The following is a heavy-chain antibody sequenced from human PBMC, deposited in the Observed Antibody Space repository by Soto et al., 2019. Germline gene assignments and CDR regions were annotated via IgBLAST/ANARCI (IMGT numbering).Heavy chain of an antibody. D-gene: IGHD3-10*01. Sequence: SVKVSCKASGGTFSSYAISWVRQALGQRHEWIGRIIPIAAIANYTQKFQGRVTITVDKSSTTAYMELSSLRSDDTAVYYCARGSTIVRGAPSWFDPWGQGTLVTVSS. J-gene: IGHJ5*02. CDR1: GGTFSSYA. CDR3: ARGSTIVRGAPSWFDP. CDR2: IIPIAAIA. V-gene: IGHV1-69*04.